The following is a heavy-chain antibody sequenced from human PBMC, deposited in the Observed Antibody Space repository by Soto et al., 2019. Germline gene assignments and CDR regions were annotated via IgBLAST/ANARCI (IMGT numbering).Heavy chain of an antibody. J-gene: IGHJ4*02. D-gene: IGHD5-18*01. CDR1: GGSISSYY. CDR2: IHYSGST. CDR3: AGGPVDTAMVTFDY. Sequence: PSETLSLTCTVSGGSISSYYWSSIRQPPGRGLEWIGYIHYSGSTNYNPSLKSRVTISVDTSKNQFSLKLSSVTAADTAVYYCAGGPVDTAMVTFDYWGQGTLVTVSS. V-gene: IGHV4-59*01.